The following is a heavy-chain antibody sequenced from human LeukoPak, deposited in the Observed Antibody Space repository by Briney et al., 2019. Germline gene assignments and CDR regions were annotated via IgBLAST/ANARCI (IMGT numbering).Heavy chain of an antibody. CDR3: ARGLWSGYHYYFDY. J-gene: IGHJ4*02. V-gene: IGHV3-66*02. CDR2: IYSGGTT. Sequence: PGGSLRLSCAASGFTVSSNYMSWVRQTPGKGLEWVSVIYSGGTTYYADSVKGRFTISRDNSKNTLYLQMNSLRAEDTAVYYCARGLWSGYHYYFDYWGQGTLVTVSS. CDR1: GFTVSSNY. D-gene: IGHD3-3*01.